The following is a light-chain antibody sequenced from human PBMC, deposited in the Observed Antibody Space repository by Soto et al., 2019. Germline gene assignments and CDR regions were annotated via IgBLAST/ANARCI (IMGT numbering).Light chain of an antibody. V-gene: IGKV1-5*03. Sequence: DIQMTQSPSTMSASVGDRVTITCRASQSIGEMLAWYRQKPGEAPKLLIYAASTFQSGVSSRFSGSGSGTEFTLSISGLQPDDFPTYYCQQYKSYSYTFGQGTKLEIK. CDR2: AAS. J-gene: IGKJ2*01. CDR3: QQYKSYSYT. CDR1: QSIGEM.